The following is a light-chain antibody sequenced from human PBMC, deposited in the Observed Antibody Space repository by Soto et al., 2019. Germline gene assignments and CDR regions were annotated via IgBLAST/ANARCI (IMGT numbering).Light chain of an antibody. CDR1: QTVERW. J-gene: IGKJ1*01. CDR2: DVS. CDR3: QQYKDHVWT. V-gene: IGKV1-5*01. Sequence: DIKMTQSPSTLPASVGDRVTISFRASQTVERWLAWYQQKPGKAPKLLISDVSTLERGVPSRFSGSGSATEFTLTISGLQSDDFATYYCQQYKDHVWTFGQGTKVDNK.